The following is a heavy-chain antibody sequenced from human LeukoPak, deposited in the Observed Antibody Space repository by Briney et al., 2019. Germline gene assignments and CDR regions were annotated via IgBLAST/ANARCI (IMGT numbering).Heavy chain of an antibody. V-gene: IGHV3-21*01. CDR2: ISSSSSYI. CDR1: GFTFSSYS. CDR3: ARSVGAAGLGFDY. J-gene: IGHJ4*02. D-gene: IGHD6-13*01. Sequence: GGSLRLSCAASGFTFSSYSMNWVRQAPGKGLEWVSSISSSSSYIYYADSVKGRFTISRGNAKNSLYLQMNSLRAEDTAVYYCARSVGAAGLGFDYWGQGTLVTVSS.